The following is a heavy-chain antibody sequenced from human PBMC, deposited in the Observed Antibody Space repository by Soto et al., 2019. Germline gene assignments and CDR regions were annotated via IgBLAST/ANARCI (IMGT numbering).Heavy chain of an antibody. V-gene: IGHV3-23*01. D-gene: IGHD3-3*01. CDR3: AKDSLTIFGVVPFDY. CDR2: ISGSGGSK. CDR1: GFTFSSYA. J-gene: IGHJ4*02. Sequence: EVQLLESGGGLVQPGGSLRLSCAASGFTFSSYAMSWVRQAPGKGLEWVSAISGSGGSKYYADYVKGWFTISRDNSKNTLYLQMNSMRAEDTAVYYCAKDSLTIFGVVPFDYWGQGTLVTVSS.